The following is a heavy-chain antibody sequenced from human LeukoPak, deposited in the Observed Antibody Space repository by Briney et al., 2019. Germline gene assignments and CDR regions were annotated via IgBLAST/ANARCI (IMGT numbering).Heavy chain of an antibody. CDR2: IYPDDSDA. CDR1: GYSFATRW. V-gene: IGHV5-51*01. D-gene: IGHD3-10*01. J-gene: IGHJ6*02. Sequence: GESLKISCKGSGYSFATRWVAWVRQMPGKGLEWMGIIYPDDSDARYSPSFQGQVTISADKSISTAYLQWSSLKASDTAMYFCARGACGSGSYYNYYGMDVWGQGTTVTVSS. CDR3: ARGACGSGSYYNYYGMDV.